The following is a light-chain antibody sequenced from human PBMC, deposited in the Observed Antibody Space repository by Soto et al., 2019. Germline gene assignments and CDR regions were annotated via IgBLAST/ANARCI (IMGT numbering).Light chain of an antibody. V-gene: IGKV1-6*01. CDR3: LIDPGLPLT. CDR2: AAS. Sequence: AIQMTQSPSSLSASVGDRVTITCRATQDIREDLGWYQQKPGKAPKLLIYAASSLESEVPSRFIGSGSGTDFTPPLPSMQPEDLETNFYLIDPGLPLTLGGGTKVDIK. J-gene: IGKJ4*01. CDR1: QDIRED.